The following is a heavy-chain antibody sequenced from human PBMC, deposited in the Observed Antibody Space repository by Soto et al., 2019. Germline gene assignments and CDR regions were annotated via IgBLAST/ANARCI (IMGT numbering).Heavy chain of an antibody. Sequence: QITLKESGPTLVKPTQTLTLTCTFSGFSLSTSGVGVGWIRQPPGKALEWLALIYWDDAKRHSPSLKSMLTFAMSSPKNQVVLTMTSMDPVDTATYYCAHRRAAVAGPEYYQHWGQGTLVTVAA. V-gene: IGHV2-5*02. CDR1: GFSLSTSGVG. D-gene: IGHD6-19*01. CDR2: IYWDDAK. J-gene: IGHJ1*01. CDR3: AHRRAAVAGPEYYQH.